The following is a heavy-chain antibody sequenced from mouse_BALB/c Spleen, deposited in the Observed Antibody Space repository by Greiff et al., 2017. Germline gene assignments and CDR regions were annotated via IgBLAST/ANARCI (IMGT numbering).Heavy chain of an antibody. J-gene: IGHJ1*01. CDR3: ARKRDYYGSSYWYFDV. CDR1: GFDFSRYW. V-gene: IGHV4-1*02. CDR2: INPDSSTI. D-gene: IGHD1-1*01. Sequence: DVKLVESGGGLVQPGGSLKLSCAASGFDFSRYWMSWVRQAPGKGLEWIGEINPDSSTINYTPSLKDKFIISRDNAKNTLYLQMSKVRSEDTALYYCARKRDYYGSSYWYFDVWGAGTTVTVSS.